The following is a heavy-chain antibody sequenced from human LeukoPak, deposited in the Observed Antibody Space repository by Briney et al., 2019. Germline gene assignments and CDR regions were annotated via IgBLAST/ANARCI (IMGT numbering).Heavy chain of an antibody. J-gene: IGHJ4*02. CDR3: ARELDSSGYFDY. D-gene: IGHD3-22*01. CDR1: GFNFGDYA. CDR2: IYSGGST. Sequence: GGSLRLSCTASGFNFGDYAVTWVRQAPGKGLEWVSVIYSGGSTYYADSVKGRFTISRDNSRNTLYLQMNSLRAEDTAVYYCARELDSSGYFDYWGQGTLVTVSS. V-gene: IGHV3-53*01.